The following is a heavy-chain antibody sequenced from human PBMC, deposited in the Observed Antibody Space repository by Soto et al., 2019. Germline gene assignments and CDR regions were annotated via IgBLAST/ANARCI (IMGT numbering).Heavy chain of an antibody. V-gene: IGHV1-3*01. Sequence: ASVKVSCKASGYTFTTYAMHWVRQAPAQRPEWMAWINVGNGNTKYSQKFQGRVTITRDTSASTAHMELSSLGSEDTAVYYCAIRLMGSDYWGQGTLVTVSS. CDR2: INVGNGNT. D-gene: IGHD3-10*01. CDR1: GYTFTTYA. CDR3: AIRLMGSDY. J-gene: IGHJ4*02.